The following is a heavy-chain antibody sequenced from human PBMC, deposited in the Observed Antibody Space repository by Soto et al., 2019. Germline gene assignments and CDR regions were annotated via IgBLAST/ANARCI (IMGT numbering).Heavy chain of an antibody. CDR1: GFTFSDHG. CDR2: IWYDGSNK. V-gene: IGHV3-33*01. D-gene: IGHD2-21*01. J-gene: IGHJ3*02. CDR3: AREQRFCDGLRCYNAFDI. Sequence: QVHLVESGGGVVQPGGSLRLSCAASGFTFSDHGMFWVRQAPGKGLEWVALIWYDGSNKYSADSVKDRFMISRDNPKNTVYLQMNSLRAEDTATYYCAREQRFCDGLRCYNAFDIWGQGTMVPVSS.